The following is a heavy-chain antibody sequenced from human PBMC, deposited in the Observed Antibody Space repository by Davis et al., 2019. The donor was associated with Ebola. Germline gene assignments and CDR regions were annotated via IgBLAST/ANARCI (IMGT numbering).Heavy chain of an antibody. Sequence: GESLKTSCAASGFSVSSTYESWVRPAPGEGLEWVSVMYTACTSRCTDYADSVKVRFTISRDNAKITLYLQMNILRAEDTAVYYCANRNWESWGQGTLVSVSS. D-gene: IGHD7-27*01. CDR1: GFSVSSTY. V-gene: IGHV3-53*01. CDR2: MYTACTSRCT. CDR3: ANRNWES. J-gene: IGHJ5*02.